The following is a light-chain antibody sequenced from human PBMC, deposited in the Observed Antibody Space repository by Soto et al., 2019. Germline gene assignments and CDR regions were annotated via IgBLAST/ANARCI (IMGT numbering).Light chain of an antibody. J-gene: IGKJ5*01. CDR1: QSINSD. V-gene: IGKV3-15*01. CDR2: GAS. CDR3: QQYNDWPIT. Sequence: EIVVAQSPAALSVSPGERATLSCWTTQSINSDLAWYQQKPGQAPRLLIYGASTRATGIPARFSGSGSGTEFTLTLSSLQSEDFGVYCCQQYNDWPITFGQGTRLEIK.